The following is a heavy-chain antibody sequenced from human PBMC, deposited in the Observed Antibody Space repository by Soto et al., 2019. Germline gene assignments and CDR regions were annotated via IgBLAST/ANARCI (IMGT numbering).Heavy chain of an antibody. J-gene: IGHJ4*02. CDR3: ARGLRYYDSTINSYFDY. D-gene: IGHD3-22*01. CDR2: INHSGST. Sequence: SETLSLTCAVYGGSFSGYYWSWIRQPPGKGLEWIGEINHSGSTNYNPSLKSRVTISVDTSKNQFSLKLSPVTAADTAVYYCARGLRYYDSTINSYFDYWGQGTLVTVSS. V-gene: IGHV4-34*01. CDR1: GGSFSGYY.